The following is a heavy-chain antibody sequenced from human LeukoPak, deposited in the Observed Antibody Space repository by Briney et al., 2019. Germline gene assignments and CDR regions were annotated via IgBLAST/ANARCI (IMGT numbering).Heavy chain of an antibody. CDR1: GFTFSSYW. D-gene: IGHD3-10*01. CDR2: IKQDGSEK. J-gene: IGHJ4*02. V-gene: IGHV3-7*03. Sequence: GGSLRLSCAASGFTFSSYWMTWVRQAPGKGLEWVANIKQDGSEKYYVDSVKGRFTISRDNAKNSLYLQMNSLRPEDTAVYYCARDGGPVIVTFDYWGQGTPVTVSS. CDR3: ARDGGPVIVTFDY.